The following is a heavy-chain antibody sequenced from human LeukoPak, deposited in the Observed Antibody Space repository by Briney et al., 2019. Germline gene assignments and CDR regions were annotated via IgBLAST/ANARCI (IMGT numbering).Heavy chain of an antibody. CDR3: ARDSLTTVTDY. J-gene: IGHJ4*02. D-gene: IGHD4-17*01. Sequence: GGSLRLSCAASGFTFSSYSMNWVRQAPGKGLEWVSYISSSSSTIYYADSVKGRFTISRYNAKNSLYLQMNSLRAEDTAVYYCARDSLTTVTDYWGQGTLVTVSS. CDR1: GFTFSSYS. CDR2: ISSSSSTI. V-gene: IGHV3-48*01.